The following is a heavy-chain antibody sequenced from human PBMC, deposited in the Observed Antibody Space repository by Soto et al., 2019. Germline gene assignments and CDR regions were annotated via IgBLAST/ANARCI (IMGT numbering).Heavy chain of an antibody. CDR3: ARDPTQYSYGLLYYYYGMDV. CDR2: INPSGGST. CDR1: GYTFTSYY. Sequence: ASVKVSCKASGYTFTSYYMHWVRQAPGQGLEWMGIINPSGGSTSYAQKFQGRVTMTRDTSTSTVYMELSSLRSEDTAVYYCARDPTQYSYGLLYYYYGMDVWGQGTTVTAP. D-gene: IGHD5-18*01. V-gene: IGHV1-46*01. J-gene: IGHJ6*02.